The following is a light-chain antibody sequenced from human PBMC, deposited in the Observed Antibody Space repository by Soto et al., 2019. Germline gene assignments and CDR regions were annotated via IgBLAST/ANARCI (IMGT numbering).Light chain of an antibody. J-gene: IGKJ2*01. Sequence: AIQMTQSPSSLSASVGDRVTITCRASQDIKHDLGWYQQKPGKAPKLLIYATSNLKSGVPSRFSGTGSGTDFTLTITGLQPEDFATYYCQQLTNFRFTFGQGTKLDIK. CDR1: QDIKHD. V-gene: IGKV1-6*01. CDR3: QQLTNFRFT. CDR2: ATS.